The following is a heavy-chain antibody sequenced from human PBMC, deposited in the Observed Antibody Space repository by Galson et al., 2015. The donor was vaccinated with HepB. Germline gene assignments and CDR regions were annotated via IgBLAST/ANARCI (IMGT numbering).Heavy chain of an antibody. CDR3: ARVAHSDYGDHAHFDF. D-gene: IGHD4-17*01. V-gene: IGHV3-11*06. J-gene: IGHJ4*02. CDR2: TSANTIYT. CDR1: GFTFSDYY. Sequence: SLRLSCAASGFTFSDYYMTWIRQVPGKGLEWISYTSANTIYTNYAASVKGRFTISRDNVKNSVFLQMNSLRAEDAALYYCARVAHSDYGDHAHFDFWGRGTLATVSS.